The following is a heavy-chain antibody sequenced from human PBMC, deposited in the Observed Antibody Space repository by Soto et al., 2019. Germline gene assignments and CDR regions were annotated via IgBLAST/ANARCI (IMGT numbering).Heavy chain of an antibody. CDR1: GVSIKNHY. CDR2: IHYSGTA. J-gene: IGHJ4*02. CDR3: AKLSDGINQPTLTTGMTVFDF. V-gene: IGHV4-59*11. D-gene: IGHD2-2*01. Sequence: SETLSLTCNVSGVSIKNHYWAWIRQTPGKGLEWIGHIHYSGTAGYSPSLKSRVTLSVLMADNQIYLRLTSVTATDTAVYFCAKLSDGINQPTLTTGMTVFDFWGQGVLVTVSS.